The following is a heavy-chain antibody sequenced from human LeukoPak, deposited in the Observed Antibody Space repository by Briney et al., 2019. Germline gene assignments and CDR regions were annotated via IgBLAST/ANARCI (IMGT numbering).Heavy chain of an antibody. CDR1: GFTLGSYT. Sequence: HPGGSLRLSCAASGFTLGSYTMNWVRQAPGKGLEWVSYISSSSSTVQYADSVKGRFTISRDNAENSLYLQMNSLGVEDTAVYYCAKGLRTGVGPYMGYHYYMDVWGKGATVTVSS. CDR2: ISSSSSTV. D-gene: IGHD3-16*01. V-gene: IGHV3-48*01. J-gene: IGHJ6*03. CDR3: AKGLRTGVGPYMGYHYYMDV.